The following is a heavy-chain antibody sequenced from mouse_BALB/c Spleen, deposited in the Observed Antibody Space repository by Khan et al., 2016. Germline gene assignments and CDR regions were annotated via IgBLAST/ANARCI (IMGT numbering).Heavy chain of an antibody. V-gene: IGHV3-2*02. CDR2: INYSGDT. Sequence: EVQLQESGPGLVKPSQSLSLTCTVTGCSITSDYAWNWIRQFPGNKLEWMGYINYSGDTHYNPSLKSRISITRDTSKNHFFLHLTSVTAEDTATYYCAREDYSWFSYWGQGTLVTVSA. D-gene: IGHD1-1*02. CDR1: GCSITSDYA. J-gene: IGHJ3*01. CDR3: AREDYSWFSY.